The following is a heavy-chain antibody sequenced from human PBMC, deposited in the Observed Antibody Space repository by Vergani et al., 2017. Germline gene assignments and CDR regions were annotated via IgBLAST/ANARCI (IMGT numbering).Heavy chain of an antibody. V-gene: IGHV1-18*01. CDR1: GYSFNSCG. J-gene: IGHJ4*02. CDR2: ISAYNGNT. Sequence: QVQLVQSGAEVKKPGASVKVSCKASGYSFNSCGITWVRQAPGQGLEWMGWISAYNGNTKYARRFQGRVTMTTDTSTSTAYMELRSLRSDDTAVYYCTRGVSSGYDYAYWGQGTLVTVSS. CDR3: TRGVSSGYDYAY. D-gene: IGHD5-12*01.